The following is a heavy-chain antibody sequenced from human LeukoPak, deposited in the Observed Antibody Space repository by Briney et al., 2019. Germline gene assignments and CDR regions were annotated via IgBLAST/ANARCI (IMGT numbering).Heavy chain of an antibody. V-gene: IGHV3-23*01. J-gene: IGHJ4*02. Sequence: GGSLRLSCAASGFTFSNAWMSWVRQAPGKGLEWVSGISGSDGSTNYADSVKGRFTISRENSKNTLYLQMNSLRAEDTAVYYCAKDSAKKYDDYWGQGTLVTVSS. D-gene: IGHD2/OR15-2a*01. CDR2: ISGSDGST. CDR1: GFTFSNAW. CDR3: AKDSAKKYDDY.